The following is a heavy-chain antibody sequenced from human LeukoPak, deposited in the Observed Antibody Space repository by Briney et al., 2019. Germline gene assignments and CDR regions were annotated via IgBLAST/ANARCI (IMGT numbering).Heavy chain of an antibody. CDR2: INHSGST. CDR1: GGGFRGYY. D-gene: IGHD3-10*01. Sequence: PLGTPSLTCAVYGGGFRGYYWSWIRQPPRKGLEGIGEINHSGSTNYNPSLKSRVTISVDTSKNQFSLKLSSVTAADTAVYYCARAYYYGSGSYDYWGQGTLVTVSS. CDR3: ARAYYYGSGSYDY. J-gene: IGHJ4*02. V-gene: IGHV4-34*01.